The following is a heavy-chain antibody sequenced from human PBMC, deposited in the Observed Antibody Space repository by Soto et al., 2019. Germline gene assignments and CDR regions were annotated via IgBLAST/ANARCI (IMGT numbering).Heavy chain of an antibody. CDR2: ISDSGGST. CDR1: GFTFSSYA. D-gene: IGHD5-12*01. Sequence: RGSLRLSCADSGFTFSSYAILFCRQAPGKWLEWVSSISDSGGSTYYADSVKGRFTISRDNSKNTLYLQMNRLRADDTAVYYCAKDRIRRDGYNYPFDYWGQGTLVTVSS. V-gene: IGHV3-23*01. CDR3: AKDRIRRDGYNYPFDY. J-gene: IGHJ4*02.